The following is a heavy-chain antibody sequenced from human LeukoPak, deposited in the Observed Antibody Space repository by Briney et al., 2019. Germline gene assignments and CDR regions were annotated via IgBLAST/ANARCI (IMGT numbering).Heavy chain of an antibody. CDR3: ARVFGWENAFDI. Sequence: GSSVKVSCKASGGTFSSYSISWVRQAPGQGLEWMGGIIPIFGTANYAQKFQGRVTITTDESTSTAYMELSSLRSEDTAVYYCARVFGWENAFDIWGQGTMVTVSS. J-gene: IGHJ3*02. D-gene: IGHD3-3*01. CDR1: GGTFSSYS. V-gene: IGHV1-69*05. CDR2: IIPIFGTA.